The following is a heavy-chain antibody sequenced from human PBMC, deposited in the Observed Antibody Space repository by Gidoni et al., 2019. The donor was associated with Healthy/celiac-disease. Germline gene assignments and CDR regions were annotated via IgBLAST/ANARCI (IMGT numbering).Heavy chain of an antibody. D-gene: IGHD3-3*01. CDR1: GGSISSGSYY. CDR2: IYTSGST. Sequence: QVQLQESGPGLVKPSQTLSLTCTVSGGSISSGSYYWSWIRQPAGKGLEWIGRIYTSGSTNYNPSLKSRVTISVDTSKNQFSLKLSSVTAADTAVYYCARAITGWVGEDAFDIWGQGTMVTVSS. J-gene: IGHJ3*02. V-gene: IGHV4-61*02. CDR3: ARAITGWVGEDAFDI.